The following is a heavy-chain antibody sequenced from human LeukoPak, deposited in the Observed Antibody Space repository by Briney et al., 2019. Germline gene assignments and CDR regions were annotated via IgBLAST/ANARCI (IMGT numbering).Heavy chain of an antibody. CDR1: GYPFSTYG. Sequence: ASVKVSCKTSGYPFSTYGVAWVRQAPGQGLEWMGWISTYNGDTQYSQKFQGRVALTRDTSTNTVHMELWSLRSDDTAVYYCARDTNNEIDYWGQGTPVIVSS. J-gene: IGHJ4*02. D-gene: IGHD2-8*01. V-gene: IGHV1-18*01. CDR2: ISTYNGDT. CDR3: ARDTNNEIDY.